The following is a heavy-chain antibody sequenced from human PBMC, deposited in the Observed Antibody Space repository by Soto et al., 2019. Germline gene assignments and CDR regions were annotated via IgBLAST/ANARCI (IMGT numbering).Heavy chain of an antibody. CDR2: IGGSGRTT. J-gene: IGHJ4*02. D-gene: IGHD3-22*01. CDR1: AFTFPNYA. V-gene: IGHV3-23*01. CDR3: AKSRYSDSSGDFYDY. Sequence: GGSLRRFCPASAFTFPNYAMSWVRQAPGQGLEWVSGIGGSGRTTYYADSVKGRFTISRDNANNTLFLQMNSLRAEDTAVYYCAKSRYSDSSGDFYDYWGQGTLVTVSS.